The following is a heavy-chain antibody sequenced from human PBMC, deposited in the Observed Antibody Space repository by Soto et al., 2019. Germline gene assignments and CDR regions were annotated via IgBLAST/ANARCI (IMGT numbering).Heavy chain of an antibody. V-gene: IGHV6-1*01. Sequence: SQTLSHTCAISGDSVSSNSAAWNWIRQSPSRGLEWLGRTYYRSKWYNDYAVSVQSRITINPDTSKNPFSLQLNSVTPEDTAVYYWASEFAANAAAGLGTHDCYYYGMDVWGQGTTVTVSS. CDR2: TYYRSKWYN. CDR3: ASEFAANAAAGLGTHDCYYYGMDV. CDR1: GDSVSSNSAA. D-gene: IGHD6-13*01. J-gene: IGHJ6*02.